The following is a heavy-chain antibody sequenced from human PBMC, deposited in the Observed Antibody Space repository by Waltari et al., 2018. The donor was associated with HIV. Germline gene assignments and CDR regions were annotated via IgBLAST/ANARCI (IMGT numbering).Heavy chain of an antibody. CDR3: ARMVSSTGWYVLDY. CDR2: TWYDGSNK. J-gene: IGHJ4*02. D-gene: IGHD6-19*01. CDR1: GFTFRSYG. V-gene: IGHV3-33*01. Sequence: QVQLVESGGGVVQPGRSLRLSCAASGFTFRSYGMHWVRQAPGKGMEWVAVTWYDGSNKYYADSLKGRFTISRDNSKNTLYLQMNSLRAEDTAVYYCARMVSSTGWYVLDYWGQGTLVTVSS.